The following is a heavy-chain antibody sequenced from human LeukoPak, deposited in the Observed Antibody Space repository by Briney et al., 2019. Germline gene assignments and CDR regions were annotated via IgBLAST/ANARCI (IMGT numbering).Heavy chain of an antibody. V-gene: IGHV3-30*02. CDR2: IRYDGSKK. CDR3: ARARGYSYGYPSYYYMDV. D-gene: IGHD5-18*01. J-gene: IGHJ6*03. CDR1: GFTFRSYG. Sequence: GGSLRLSCAASGFTFRSYGMHWVRQAPGKGLEWVTFIRYDGSKKYYADSVKGRFTISRDNSKNTLYLQMNSLRAEDTAVYYCARARGYSYGYPSYYYMDVWGKGTTVTVSS.